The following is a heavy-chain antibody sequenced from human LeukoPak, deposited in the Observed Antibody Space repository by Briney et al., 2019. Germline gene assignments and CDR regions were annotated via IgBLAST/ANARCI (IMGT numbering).Heavy chain of an antibody. CDR1: GFTYSSYW. D-gene: IGHD6-19*01. J-gene: IGHJ3*02. V-gene: IGHV3-74*01. Sequence: GGSLRLFCAASGFTYSSYWMHWPRQTPGKGLVWVLRITSDDSSTSYADSVKGRFTISRDNAKNTLYLQMNSLRVEDTAVYYCAREMAYSSGRAVDIWGQGIMVTVSS. CDR2: ITSDDSST. CDR3: AREMAYSSGRAVDI.